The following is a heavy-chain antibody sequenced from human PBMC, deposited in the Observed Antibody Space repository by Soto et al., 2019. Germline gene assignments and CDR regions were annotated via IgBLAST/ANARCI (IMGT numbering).Heavy chain of an antibody. CDR3: GPRGSLSHTDAAEV. CDR2: IYHSGST. J-gene: IGHJ3*01. D-gene: IGHD3-10*01. Sequence: QVQLQESGPGLVKPSGTLSLTCAVSGGSISSSNWWSWVRQPPGKGLEWIGEIYHSGSTNYNPSLKSRVTISVDKSKTQFFLKLCSVTVAVTAVYCCGPRGSLSHTDAAEVCGKGTMFTVSS. CDR1: GGSISSSNW. V-gene: IGHV4-4*01.